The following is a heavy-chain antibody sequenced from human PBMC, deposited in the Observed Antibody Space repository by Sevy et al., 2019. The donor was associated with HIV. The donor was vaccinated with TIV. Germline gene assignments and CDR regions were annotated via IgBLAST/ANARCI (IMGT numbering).Heavy chain of an antibody. J-gene: IGHJ6*02. D-gene: IGHD4-17*01. Sequence: GGSLRLSCAASGFTFSSYAMSWVRQAPGKGLEWVSAISGSGGSTYYADSVKGRFTISRDNSKNTLYLQMNSLRAEDTAVYYCAKKDDYGDYYDYGMDVWGQGTTVTVSS. CDR1: GFTFSSYA. V-gene: IGHV3-23*01. CDR2: ISGSGGST. CDR3: AKKDDYGDYYDYGMDV.